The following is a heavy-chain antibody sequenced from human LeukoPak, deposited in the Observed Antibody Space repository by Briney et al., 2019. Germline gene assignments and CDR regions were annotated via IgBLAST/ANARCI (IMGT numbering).Heavy chain of an antibody. V-gene: IGHV3-43*01. CDR2: INWDGGRI. J-gene: IGHJ4*02. CDR1: GFTFDDYT. D-gene: IGHD5-18*01. Sequence: PGGSLRLSCATSGFTFDDYTMHWVRQRPGKGLEWVSFINWDGGRISYADSVKGRFTISRDNSKSSLFLQMNGLSTADTALYYCAKGYGYGFGPYYYDYWGQGTLVTVSS. CDR3: AKGYGYGFGPYYYDY.